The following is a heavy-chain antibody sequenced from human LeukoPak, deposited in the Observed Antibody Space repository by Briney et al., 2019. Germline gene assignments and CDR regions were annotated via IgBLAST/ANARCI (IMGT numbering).Heavy chain of an antibody. J-gene: IGHJ4*02. V-gene: IGHV3-30*18. D-gene: IGHD3-10*01. CDR2: ISYDGSNK. Sequence: PGGSLRLSCAASGFTFSSYGMHWVRRAPGKGPEWVAVISYDGSNKYYADSVKGRFTISRDNSKNTLYLQMNSLRAEDTAVYYCAKDFGYFDYWGQGTLVTVSS. CDR3: AKDFGYFDY. CDR1: GFTFSSYG.